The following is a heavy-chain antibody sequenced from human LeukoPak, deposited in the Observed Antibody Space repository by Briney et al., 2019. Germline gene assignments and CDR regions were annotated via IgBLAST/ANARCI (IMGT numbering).Heavy chain of an antibody. V-gene: IGHV4-39*07. CDR3: ARGPYSYDSSGAFDI. J-gene: IGHJ3*02. D-gene: IGHD3-22*01. CDR1: GGSISSSNYY. Sequence: SETLSLTCTVSGGSISSSNYYWGWIRQPPGKGLEWIGSIYYSGSIYYNPSLKSRVTISVDTSKNQFSLKLSSATAADTAVYFCARGPYSYDSSGAFDIWGQGTMVTVSS. CDR2: IYYSGSI.